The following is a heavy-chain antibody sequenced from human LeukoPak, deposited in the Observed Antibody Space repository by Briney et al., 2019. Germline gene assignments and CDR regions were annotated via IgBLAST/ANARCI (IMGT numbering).Heavy chain of an antibody. CDR3: AREEGGKLGIDYYFDY. Sequence: GGSLRLSCAASGFTFSTYTMNWVRQAPGKGLEWVSSISSSSSYIHYADSVKGRFTISRDNVKNSLYLQMNSLRAEDTAVYYCAREEGGKLGIDYYFDYWGQGTLVTVSS. D-gene: IGHD7-27*01. CDR2: ISSSSSYI. V-gene: IGHV3-21*01. J-gene: IGHJ4*02. CDR1: GFTFSTYT.